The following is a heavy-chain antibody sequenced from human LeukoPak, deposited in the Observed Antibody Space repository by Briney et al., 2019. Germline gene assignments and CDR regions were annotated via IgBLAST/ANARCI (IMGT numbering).Heavy chain of an antibody. CDR2: ISAYNGNT. CDR1: GYTFTSYG. Sequence: GASVKVSCKASGYTFTSYGISWVRQAPGQGLEWMGWISAYNGNTNYAQKLQGRVTMTTDTSTSTAYMELRSLRSDDTAVYYCARERIYTSTDPLYYMDVWCKGTTVTVSS. J-gene: IGHJ6*03. CDR3: ARERIYTSTDPLYYMDV. V-gene: IGHV1-18*01. D-gene: IGHD2/OR15-2a*01.